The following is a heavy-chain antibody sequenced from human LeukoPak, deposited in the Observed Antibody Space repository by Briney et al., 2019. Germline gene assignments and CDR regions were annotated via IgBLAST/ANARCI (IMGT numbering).Heavy chain of an antibody. CDR3: ARAPRLKWSYYFDY. D-gene: IGHD2-15*01. Sequence: ASVKVSGKASGYTFTGYYMHWVRQAPGQGLEWMGWINPNSGGTNYAQKFQGRVTMTRDTSISTAYMELSRLRSDDTAVYYCARAPRLKWSYYFDYWGQGTLVTVSS. J-gene: IGHJ4*02. V-gene: IGHV1-2*02. CDR2: INPNSGGT. CDR1: GYTFTGYY.